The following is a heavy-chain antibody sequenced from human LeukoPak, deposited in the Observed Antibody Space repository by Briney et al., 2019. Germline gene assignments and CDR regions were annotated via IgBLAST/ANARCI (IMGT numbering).Heavy chain of an antibody. CDR1: GYTFTGYY. CDR3: ARQYCGGDCYTDY. Sequence: VSVKVSCKASGYTFTGYYMHWVRQAPGQGLEWMGRINPNSGGTNYAQKFQGRVTMTRDTSISTAYMELSRLRSDDTAVYYCARQYCGGDCYTDYWGQGTLVTVSS. D-gene: IGHD2-21*02. V-gene: IGHV1-2*06. J-gene: IGHJ4*02. CDR2: INPNSGGT.